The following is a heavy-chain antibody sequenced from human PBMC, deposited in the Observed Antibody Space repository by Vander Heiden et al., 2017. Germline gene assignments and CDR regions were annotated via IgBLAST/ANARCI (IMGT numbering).Heavy chain of an antibody. CDR1: GDSVPSNRAA. V-gene: IGHV6-1*01. CDR3: AREYCGGDCYKYNWFDP. J-gene: IGHJ5*02. CDR2: TYYRSKWYN. Sequence: QVQLQQSGPGLVKPSQTLSLTCAISGDSVPSNRAAWNWNRQSPSRGLEWLGRTYYRSKWYNDYAVSVKSRITSNPDTSKNQFSLQLNSVTPEDTAVYYCAREYCGGDCYKYNWFDPWGQGTLVTVSS. D-gene: IGHD2-21*02.